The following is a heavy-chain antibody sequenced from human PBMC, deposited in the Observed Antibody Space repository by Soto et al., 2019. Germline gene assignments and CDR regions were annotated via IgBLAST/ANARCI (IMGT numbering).Heavy chain of an antibody. CDR2: ISSSSSYI. CDR1: GFTFSSYS. Sequence: GGSLRLSCAASGFTFSSYSMNWVRQAPGKGLEWVSSISSSSSYIYYADSVKGRFTISRDNAKNSLYLQMNSLRAEDTAVYYCARDVFGTSYYFDYWGQGTLVTVSS. J-gene: IGHJ4*02. D-gene: IGHD2-2*01. CDR3: ARDVFGTSYYFDY. V-gene: IGHV3-21*01.